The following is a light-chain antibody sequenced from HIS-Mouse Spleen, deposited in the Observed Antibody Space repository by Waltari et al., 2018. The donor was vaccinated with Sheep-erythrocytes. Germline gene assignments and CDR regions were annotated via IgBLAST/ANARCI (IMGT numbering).Light chain of an antibody. J-gene: IGLJ2*01. CDR1: SRHSSYA. Sequence: QLVLTQSPSASASLGASVKLTCTLSSRHSSYAIAWHQQQPEKGPRYLMKLNSDGSHSKGDGIPDRFSGSSSGAERYLTLSSLQSEDEADYYCQTWGTGIQVFGGGTKLTVL. CDR2: LNSDGSH. CDR3: QTWGTGIQV. V-gene: IGLV4-69*01.